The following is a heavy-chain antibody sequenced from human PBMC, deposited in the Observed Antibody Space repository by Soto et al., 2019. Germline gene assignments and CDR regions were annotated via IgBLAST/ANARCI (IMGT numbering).Heavy chain of an antibody. CDR1: GFAFSTYW. CDR2: IKEDGSDK. V-gene: IGHV3-7*03. CDR3: ARLAPYGSGSYSFQYNWFDP. Sequence: LRLSCAASGFAFSTYWMTWVRQAPGKGLEWVANIKEDGSDKYYVDSMKGRFTISRDNARNTVFLQMNSLRAEDTAVYYCARLAPYGSGSYSFQYNWFDPWSPGTLVTVSS. J-gene: IGHJ5*02. D-gene: IGHD3-10*01.